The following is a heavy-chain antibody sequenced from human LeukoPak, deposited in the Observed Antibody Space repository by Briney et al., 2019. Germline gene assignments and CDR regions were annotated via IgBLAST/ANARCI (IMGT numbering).Heavy chain of an antibody. Sequence: VGCLRLSCAASGFTFNNYAMHWVREAPGTRVEWVAIISYEGRDKCYAASVKGRFTISRDNSENTLYLQMNSLRPEDTAVYYCTREVNAFDIWGQGTMVTVS. CDR3: TREVNAFDI. J-gene: IGHJ3*02. CDR2: ISYEGRDK. V-gene: IGHV3-30*04. CDR1: GFTFNNYA.